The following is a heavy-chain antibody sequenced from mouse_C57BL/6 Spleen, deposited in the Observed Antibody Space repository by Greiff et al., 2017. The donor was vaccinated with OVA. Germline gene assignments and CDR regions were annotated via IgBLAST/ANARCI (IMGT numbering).Heavy chain of an antibody. D-gene: IGHD1-1*01. CDR2: INYDGSST. V-gene: IGHV5-16*01. J-gene: IGHJ2*01. Sequence: EVHLVESEGGLVQPGSSMKLSCTASGFTFSDYYMAWVRQVPEKGLEWVANINYDGSSTYYLDSLKSRFIISRDNAKNILYLQMSSLKSEDTATYYCARDRRYYGSSLSWFDYWGQGTTLTVSS. CDR1: GFTFSDYY. CDR3: ARDRRYYGSSLSWFDY.